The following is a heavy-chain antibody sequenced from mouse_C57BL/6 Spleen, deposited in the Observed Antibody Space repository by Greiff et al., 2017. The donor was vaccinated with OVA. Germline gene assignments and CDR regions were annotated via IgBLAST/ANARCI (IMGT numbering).Heavy chain of an antibody. Sequence: QVQLQQSGAELVMPGASVKLSCKASGYTFTSYWMHWVKQRPGQGLEWIGEIDPSDSYTNYNQKFKGKSTLTVDKSSSTAYMQLISLTSEDSAVYYCASYYGRYWGQGTTLTVSS. D-gene: IGHD1-1*01. CDR3: ASYYGRY. CDR1: GYTFTSYW. V-gene: IGHV1-69*01. CDR2: IDPSDSYT. J-gene: IGHJ2*01.